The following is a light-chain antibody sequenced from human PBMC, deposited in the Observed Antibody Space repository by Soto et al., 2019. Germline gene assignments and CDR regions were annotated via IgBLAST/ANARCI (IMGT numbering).Light chain of an antibody. J-gene: IGLJ1*01. Sequence: QSVLTQPPSASGTPGQRVTISFSGSSSNIGSNSVNWYQRLPVTAPRLLIYSDDQRPSGIPDRCSGSKSGTSASLAISGLQSEDEADYFCAAWNDNPNGPGYVFGTGTKLTVL. CDR3: AAWNDNPNGPGYV. V-gene: IGLV1-44*01. CDR1: SSNIGSNS. CDR2: SDD.